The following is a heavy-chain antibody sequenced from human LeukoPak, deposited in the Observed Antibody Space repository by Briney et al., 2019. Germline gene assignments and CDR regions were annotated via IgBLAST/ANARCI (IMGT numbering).Heavy chain of an antibody. CDR2: ISSSSSTI. V-gene: IGHV3-48*01. CDR3: ARDLNDFWSGYSYDY. CDR1: GFTFSSYS. D-gene: IGHD3-3*01. Sequence: TGGPLRLSCAASGFTFSSYSMNWVRQAPGKGLEWVSYISSSSSTIYYADSVKGRFTISRDNAKNLLYLQMNSLRAEDTAVYYCARDLNDFWSGYSYDYWGQGALVTVSS. J-gene: IGHJ4*02.